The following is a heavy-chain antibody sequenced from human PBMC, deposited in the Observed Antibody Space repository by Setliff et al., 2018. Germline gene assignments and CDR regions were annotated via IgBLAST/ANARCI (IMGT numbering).Heavy chain of an antibody. Sequence: GGSLRLSCAASGFTFSSYGMHWVRQAPGKGLEWVAVIWYDGSNKYYADSVKGRFTISRHNSKNTLYLQMNSLRAEDTAVYYCARLWYGGAFDIWGQGTMVTVSS. D-gene: IGHD3-10*01. CDR3: ARLWYGGAFDI. J-gene: IGHJ3*02. CDR2: IWYDGSNK. CDR1: GFTFSSYG. V-gene: IGHV3-33*01.